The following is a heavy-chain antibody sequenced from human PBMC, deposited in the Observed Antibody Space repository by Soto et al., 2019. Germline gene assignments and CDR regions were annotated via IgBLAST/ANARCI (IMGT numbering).Heavy chain of an antibody. CDR2: IYPGDSDT. CDR3: ARQNYYSGMDV. CDR1: GYSFTSYW. Sequence: PGESLKISCKGSGYSFTSYWIGWVRQMPGKGLEWMGIIYPGDSDTRYSPSFKGQVTMTTDTSTSTAYMELRSLRSDDTAVYYCARQNYYSGMDVWGQGTTVTVSS. V-gene: IGHV5-51*01. J-gene: IGHJ6*02.